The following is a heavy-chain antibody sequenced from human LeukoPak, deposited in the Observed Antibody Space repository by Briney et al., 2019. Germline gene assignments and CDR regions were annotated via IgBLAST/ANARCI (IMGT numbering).Heavy chain of an antibody. Sequence: GGSLRLSCAASGFTFDDYAMHWVRQAPGKGLEWVSGISGNSGSIGYADSVKGRFTISRDNAKNSLYLQMNSLRAEDTALYYCAKDSRYSSSSRFDPWGQGTLVTVSS. J-gene: IGHJ5*02. CDR1: GFTFDDYA. D-gene: IGHD6-13*01. CDR3: AKDSRYSSSSRFDP. CDR2: ISGNSGSI. V-gene: IGHV3-9*01.